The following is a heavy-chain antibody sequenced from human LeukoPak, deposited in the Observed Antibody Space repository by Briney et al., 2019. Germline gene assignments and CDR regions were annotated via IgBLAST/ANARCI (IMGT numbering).Heavy chain of an antibody. Sequence: ASAKVSCKASGYTFTGYYMHWVRQAPGQGLEWMGWINPNSGGTNYAQKFQGRVTMTRDTSISTAYMELSRLRSDDTAVYYCARDTIGIGLRLGEYTDYWGQGILVTVSS. CDR2: INPNSGGT. J-gene: IGHJ4*02. V-gene: IGHV1-2*02. D-gene: IGHD3-16*01. CDR3: ARDTIGIGLRLGEYTDY. CDR1: GYTFTGYY.